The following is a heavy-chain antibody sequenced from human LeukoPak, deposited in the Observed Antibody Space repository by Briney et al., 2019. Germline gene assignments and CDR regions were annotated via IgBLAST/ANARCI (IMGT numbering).Heavy chain of an antibody. J-gene: IGHJ4*02. D-gene: IGHD6-13*01. V-gene: IGHV1-2*02. CDR2: INPNSGGT. CDR3: AKDRAQQLVLDF. Sequence: ASVKVSCKASGYTFTGYYMHWVRQAPGQGLEWMGWINPNSGGTNYAQKFQGRVTMTRDTSISTAYMELRSLRCDDTAVYYCAKDRAQQLVLDFWGQGTLVTVSS. CDR1: GYTFTGYY.